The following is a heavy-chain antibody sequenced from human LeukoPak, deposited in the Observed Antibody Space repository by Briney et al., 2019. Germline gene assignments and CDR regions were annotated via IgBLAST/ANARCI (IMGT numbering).Heavy chain of an antibody. J-gene: IGHJ4*02. CDR1: GFTFSSYS. D-gene: IGHD1-26*01. Sequence: PGGSLRLSCAASGFTFSSYSMNWVRQAPGKGLEWVSFISTSSSYIYYADSVKGRFTISRDNAKNSLYLQMNSLRAEDTAVYYCASEQSGNYYRPFDSWGQGTLVTVSS. CDR3: ASEQSGNYYRPFDS. CDR2: ISTSSSYI. V-gene: IGHV3-21*01.